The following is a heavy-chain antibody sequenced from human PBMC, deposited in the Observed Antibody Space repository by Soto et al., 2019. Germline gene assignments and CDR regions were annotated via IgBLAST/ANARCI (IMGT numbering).Heavy chain of an antibody. V-gene: IGHV3-23*01. CDR1: GFTFSSYA. J-gene: IGHJ4*01. CDR2: ISGSGGST. Sequence: EVQLLESGGGLVQPGGSLRLSCAASGFTFSSYAMSWVRQAPGKGLEWVSAISGSGGSTYYADSVKGRFTISRDNSKNTLYLQMNSLRVEDSALYYCVRDRTATVPTSIDYWGHGTLVTVSS. D-gene: IGHD4-4*01. CDR3: VRDRTATVPTSIDY.